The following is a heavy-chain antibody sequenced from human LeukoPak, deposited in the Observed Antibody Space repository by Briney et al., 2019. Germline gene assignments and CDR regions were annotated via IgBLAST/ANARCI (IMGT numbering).Heavy chain of an antibody. CDR1: GFTFSNYG. CDR3: AKEVTSLDD. V-gene: IGHV3-30*02. J-gene: IGHJ4*02. D-gene: IGHD2-21*02. CDR2: ISVDGKTK. Sequence: GGSLRLSCAASGFTFSNYGFNWVRQAPGKGLEWVSYISVDGKTKYYADSVKGRFTVSRDNSKNTLSMQMNSLRVEDTAVYYCAKEVTSLDDWGQGALVTVSS.